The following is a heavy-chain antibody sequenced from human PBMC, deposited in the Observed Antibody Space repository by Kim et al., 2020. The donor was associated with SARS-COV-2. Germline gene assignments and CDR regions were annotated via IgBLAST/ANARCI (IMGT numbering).Heavy chain of an antibody. D-gene: IGHD3-22*01. J-gene: IGHJ5*02. Sequence: GGSLRLSCAASGFTFSDYYMSWIRQAPGKGLEWVSYISSSGSTIYYADPVKGRFTISRDNAKNSLYLQMNSVRAEDTAVYYCARWEGGYYNWFDPWGQGTLVTVSS. CDR2: ISSSGSTI. CDR1: GFTFSDYY. V-gene: IGHV3-11*04. CDR3: ARWEGGYYNWFDP.